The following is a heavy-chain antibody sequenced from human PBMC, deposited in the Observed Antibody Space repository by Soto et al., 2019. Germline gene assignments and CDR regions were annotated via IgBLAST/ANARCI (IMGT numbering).Heavy chain of an antibody. CDR2: IIPVFGTP. J-gene: IGHJ6*02. CDR3: ARGDATKIVVTTYYGMDV. D-gene: IGHD3-22*01. Sequence: GASVKLSCEACGGSLRNYGISWVRQAPGQGLEWMGAIIPVFGTPNYAQKFQDRVTITADESTTTVYMEVRSLTSEDTAVYYCARGDATKIVVTTYYGMDVWGQGTTVTSP. V-gene: IGHV1-69*13. CDR1: GGSLRNYG.